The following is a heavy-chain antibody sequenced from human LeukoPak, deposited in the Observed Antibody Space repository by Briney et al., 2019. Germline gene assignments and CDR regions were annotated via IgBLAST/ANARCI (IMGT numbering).Heavy chain of an antibody. CDR3: ARREYYYDSSGYHDY. V-gene: IGHV3-21*01. Sequence: GGSLRLSCAPSGFTFSSYSMNWVRQAPGKGLEWVSSISSSSSYIYYADSGKGRFTISRDNAKNSLYLQMNSLRAEDTAVYYCARREYYYDSSGYHDYWGQGTLVTVSS. J-gene: IGHJ4*02. D-gene: IGHD3-22*01. CDR2: ISSSSSYI. CDR1: GFTFSSYS.